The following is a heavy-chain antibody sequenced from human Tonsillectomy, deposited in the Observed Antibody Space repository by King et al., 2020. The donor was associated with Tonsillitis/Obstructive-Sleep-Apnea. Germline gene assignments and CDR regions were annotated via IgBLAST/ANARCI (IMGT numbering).Heavy chain of an antibody. CDR3: ARASGPGYYDSSDYFRLPVRFDP. CDR1: GYSFTKYW. CDR2: IYPGDSVT. J-gene: IGHJ5*02. Sequence: VQLVESGAEVKKPAESLKMSCKGSGYSFTKYWIAWVRQMPGKGLEWMGIIYPGDSVTRYSPSFQGQVTISADKSISTAYLQWSSLKASDTAMYYCARASGPGYYDSSDYFRLPVRFDPWGQRTLVTVSS. V-gene: IGHV5-51*03. D-gene: IGHD3-22*01.